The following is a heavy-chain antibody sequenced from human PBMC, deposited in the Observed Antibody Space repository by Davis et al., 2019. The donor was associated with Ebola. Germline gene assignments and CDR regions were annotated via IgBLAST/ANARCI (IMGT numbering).Heavy chain of an antibody. J-gene: IGHJ4*02. D-gene: IGHD3-3*01. V-gene: IGHV3-30-3*01. CDR1: GFSFRNYA. CDR3: VRAVFHEVLDY. Sequence: GESLKISCAAPGFSFRNYAMHWVRQAPGKGLDWVAVISHDGSTKFYADSVKGRFTISRDNSENTLYLQMSSLTVDDTAVYYCVRAVFHEVLDYWGQGTPVTVSS. CDR2: ISHDGSTK.